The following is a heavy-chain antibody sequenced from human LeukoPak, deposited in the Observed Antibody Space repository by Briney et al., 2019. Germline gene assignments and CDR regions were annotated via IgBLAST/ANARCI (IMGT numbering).Heavy chain of an antibody. CDR3: ARLSSVWQLVARGAIDS. D-gene: IGHD6-6*01. CDR2: ISSSSSTI. J-gene: IGHJ4*02. CDR1: GFSFSSYS. V-gene: IGHV3-48*01. Sequence: GGSLRLSCAASGFSFSSYSMNWVRQAPGKGLEWVSYISSSSSTIYYADSVKGRFTISRDNDKNSLWLHMNSLRAEDTALYYCARLSSVWQLVARGAIDSWGQGTLVTVSS.